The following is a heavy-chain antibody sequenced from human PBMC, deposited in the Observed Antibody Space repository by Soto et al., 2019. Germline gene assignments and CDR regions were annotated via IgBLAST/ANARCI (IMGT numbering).Heavy chain of an antibody. V-gene: IGHV4-4*02. CDR3: ASRDPGTSVDY. Sequence: PSETLSLTCAVSGGSFTSNNWWTWVRQPPGQGLEWIGEIYRTGSTNYNPSLKSRVTISLDKSENQFSLKVTSLTAADAAVYYCASRDPGTSVDYWGQGTLVTVSS. J-gene: IGHJ4*02. CDR1: GGSFTSNNW. CDR2: IYRTGST. D-gene: IGHD1-7*01.